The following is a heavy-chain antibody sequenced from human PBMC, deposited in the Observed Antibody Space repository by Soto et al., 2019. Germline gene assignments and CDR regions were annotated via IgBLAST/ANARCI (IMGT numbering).Heavy chain of an antibody. CDR2: IYYSGST. Sequence: PSETLSLTCTVSGGSISSYYWSWIRQPPGKGLEWIGYIYYSGSTNYNPSLKSRVTISVDTSKNQFSLKLSSVTAADTAVYYCAREGIAAAAGLDYWGQGSLVTVSS. D-gene: IGHD6-13*01. J-gene: IGHJ4*02. CDR3: AREGIAAAAGLDY. V-gene: IGHV4-59*01. CDR1: GGSISSYY.